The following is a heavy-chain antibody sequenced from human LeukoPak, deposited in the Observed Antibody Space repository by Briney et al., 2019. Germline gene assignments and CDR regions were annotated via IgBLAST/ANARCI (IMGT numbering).Heavy chain of an antibody. J-gene: IGHJ6*02. D-gene: IGHD5-12*01. Sequence: PGGSLRLSCAASRFTFSNYAMHWVRQAPGKGLEWVAVISYDGSNKYYADSVKGRFTISRDNSKNTLYLQMNSLRAEDTAVYYCAKSGHDSTYGMDVWGQGTTVTVSS. CDR3: AKSGHDSTYGMDV. CDR1: RFTFSNYA. V-gene: IGHV3-30*18. CDR2: ISYDGSNK.